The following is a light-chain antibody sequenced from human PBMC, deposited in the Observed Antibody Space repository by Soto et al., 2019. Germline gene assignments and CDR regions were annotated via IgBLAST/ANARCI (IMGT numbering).Light chain of an antibody. Sequence: QSALTQPPSASGPPGQRVTISCSGSSSTIGNNAVDWYQQLPGTAPKLLIYGHDLRPLGVPDRFSASRSGTSATLAISGLQPGDEGIYYCAVWGDKLDGPGVFGGGTKVTVL. V-gene: IGLV1-44*01. CDR1: SSTIGNNA. CDR3: AVWGDKLDGPGV. CDR2: GHD. J-gene: IGLJ3*02.